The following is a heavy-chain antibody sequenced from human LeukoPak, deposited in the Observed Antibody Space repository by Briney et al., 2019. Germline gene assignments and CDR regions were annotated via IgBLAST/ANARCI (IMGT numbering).Heavy chain of an antibody. CDR1: GFTFSSYG. J-gene: IGHJ4*02. CDR2: IYSGGST. V-gene: IGHV3-66*01. D-gene: IGHD5-18*01. Sequence: PGRSLRLSCAASGFTFSSYGMHWVRQAPGKGLDWVSVIYSGGSTYYADSVKGRFTISRDNSKNTLYLQMNSLRAEDTAVYYCARVSRGYSYGYDYWGQGTLVTVSS. CDR3: ARVSRGYSYGYDY.